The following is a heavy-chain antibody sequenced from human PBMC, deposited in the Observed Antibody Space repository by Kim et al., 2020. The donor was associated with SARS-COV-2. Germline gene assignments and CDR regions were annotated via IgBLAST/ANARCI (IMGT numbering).Heavy chain of an antibody. CDR3: ARDIPFNVDTAKPFDY. V-gene: IGHV3-33*01. J-gene: IGHJ4*02. D-gene: IGHD5-18*01. Sequence: GGSLRLSCAASGFTFSSYGMHWVRQAPGKGLEWVAVIWYDGSNKYYADSVKGRFTISRDNSKNTLYLQMNSLRAEDTAVYYCARDIPFNVDTAKPFDYWGQGTLVTVSS. CDR2: IWYDGSNK. CDR1: GFTFSSYG.